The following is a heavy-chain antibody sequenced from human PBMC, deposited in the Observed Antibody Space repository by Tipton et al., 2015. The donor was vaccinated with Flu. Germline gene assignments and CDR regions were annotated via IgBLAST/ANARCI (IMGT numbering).Heavy chain of an antibody. Sequence: TLSLTCAVYGGSFSGCYWSWIRQPPGKGLEWTGEINHSGSTNYNPSLKSRVTISVDTSKNQFSLKLSSVTAADTAVYYCARDPLRYFDWLKGANYYYYGMDVWGQGTTVTVSS. CDR1: GGSFSGCY. D-gene: IGHD3-9*01. CDR2: INHSGST. J-gene: IGHJ6*02. CDR3: ARDPLRYFDWLKGANYYYYGMDV. V-gene: IGHV4-34*01.